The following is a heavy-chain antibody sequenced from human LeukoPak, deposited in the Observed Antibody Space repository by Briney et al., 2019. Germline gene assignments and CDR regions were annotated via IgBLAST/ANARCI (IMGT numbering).Heavy chain of an antibody. Sequence: ASVKVSCKASGYTFTSYYMHWVRQAPGQGLEWMGIINPSGGSTSYAQKFQGRVTMTRDTSTSTVYMELSSLRSEDTAVYYCARERDIVVVPAAPGYWGQGTLVTVSS. CDR1: GYTFTSYY. J-gene: IGHJ4*02. V-gene: IGHV1-46*01. CDR2: INPSGGST. D-gene: IGHD2-2*01. CDR3: ARERDIVVVPAAPGY.